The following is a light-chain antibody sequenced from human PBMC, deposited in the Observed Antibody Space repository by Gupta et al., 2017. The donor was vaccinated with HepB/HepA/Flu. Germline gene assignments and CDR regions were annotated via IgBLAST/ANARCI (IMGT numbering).Light chain of an antibody. Sequence: QSDLTQPASVSGFPRQTITLSGTGTSSDVGSYNLVSWYQQHPGKTPKLMIYEVSKRPSGVSNRFSGSKSGNTASLTISGRQAEDEADYYFFSYAGSSTLVFGGGTKLTVL. V-gene: IGLV2-23*02. CDR2: EVS. CDR1: SSDVGSYNL. J-gene: IGLJ2*01. CDR3: FSYAGSSTLV.